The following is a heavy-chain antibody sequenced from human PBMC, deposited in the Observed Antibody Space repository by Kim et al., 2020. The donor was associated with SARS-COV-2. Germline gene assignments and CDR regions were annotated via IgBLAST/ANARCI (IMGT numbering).Heavy chain of an antibody. V-gene: IGHV1-46*01. J-gene: IGHJ3*02. CDR1: GYTFTSYY. D-gene: IGHD2-15*01. Sequence: ASVKVSCKASGYTFTSYYMHWVRQAPGQGLEWMGIINPSGGSTSYAQKFQGRVTMTRDTSTSTVYMELSSLRSEDTAVYYCARDLGYCSGGSCYPEAFDIWGQGTMVTVSS. CDR2: INPSGGST. CDR3: ARDLGYCSGGSCYPEAFDI.